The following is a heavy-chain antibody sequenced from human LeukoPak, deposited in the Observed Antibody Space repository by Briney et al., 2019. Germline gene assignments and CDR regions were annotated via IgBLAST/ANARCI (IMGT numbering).Heavy chain of an antibody. CDR1: GYSFTSYW. V-gene: IGHV5-51*01. Sequence: GESLKISCKASGYSFTSYWIGWVRQMPGKGLEWSGIIYPGDSDTRYSPSFQGQVTISADKSISTAYLQWSSLKASDTAMYDCARRVSMYGSGSGANHAFYIWGQGTMVTVSS. CDR3: ARRVSMYGSGSGANHAFYI. D-gene: IGHD6-19*01. CDR2: IYPGDSDT. J-gene: IGHJ3*02.